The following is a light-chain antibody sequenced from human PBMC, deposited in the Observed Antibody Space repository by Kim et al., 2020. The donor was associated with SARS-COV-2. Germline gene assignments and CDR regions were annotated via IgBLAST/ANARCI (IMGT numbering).Light chain of an antibody. J-gene: IGKJ2*01. CDR3: QQYNSYSYT. CDR1: QSVGRS. CDR2: KAS. V-gene: IGKV1-5*03. Sequence: SASVGDRVTIPCRARQSVGRSLALYQQKPGQAPSLLIFKASNLEGWVPSRFSGSGSETAFTLTISSLQPDDFATYYCQQYNSYSYTFGQGTKLEI.